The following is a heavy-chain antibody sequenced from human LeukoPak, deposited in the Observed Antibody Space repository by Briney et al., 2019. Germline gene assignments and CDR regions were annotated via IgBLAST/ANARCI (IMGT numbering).Heavy chain of an antibody. CDR2: ITPSGGTP. CDR3: ARSGDHDNSGYYWGY. V-gene: IGHV3-23*01. J-gene: IGHJ4*02. Sequence: PGGSLRLSCAASGFSFGNYAMSWVRQAPGKGLEWVSSITPSGGTPYYADSVKGRFTISKDSSKTTLYLQMDSLRAEDTALYYCARSGDHDNSGYYWGYWGQGTLVTVSS. D-gene: IGHD3-22*01. CDR1: GFSFGNYA.